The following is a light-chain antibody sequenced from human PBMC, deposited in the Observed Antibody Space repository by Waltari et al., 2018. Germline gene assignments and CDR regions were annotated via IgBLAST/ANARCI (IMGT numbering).Light chain of an antibody. CDR2: NAS. CDR3: QQYNSDQYT. J-gene: IGKJ2*01. Sequence: DIQMTQSPSTLSASIGDRVTITCRASQSINTCLAWYQHRPGKAPKLLIQNASFLQSGVPSRFSGSESGTEFTLTINSLQPDDLATYHCQQYNSDQYTFGQGTKLEI. V-gene: IGKV1-5*03. CDR1: QSINTC.